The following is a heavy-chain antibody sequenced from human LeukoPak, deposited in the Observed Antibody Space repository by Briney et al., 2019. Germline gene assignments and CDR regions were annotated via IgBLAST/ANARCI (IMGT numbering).Heavy chain of an antibody. Sequence: VGSLRLSCAASGFTFSSYGIHWVRQAPGKGPEWVAVISNDGSNKYYADSVKGRFTISRDNSKNTLFVQMSSLRAEDTAVYYCAKGSRQFSRDKAGLIDYWGQGTLVTVSS. D-gene: IGHD6-19*01. V-gene: IGHV3-30*18. CDR3: AKGSRQFSRDKAGLIDY. J-gene: IGHJ4*02. CDR2: ISNDGSNK. CDR1: GFTFSSYG.